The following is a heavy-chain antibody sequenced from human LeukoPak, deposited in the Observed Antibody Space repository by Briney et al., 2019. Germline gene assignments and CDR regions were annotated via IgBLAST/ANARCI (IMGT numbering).Heavy chain of an antibody. CDR2: INCNSGDT. J-gene: IGHJ4*02. Sequence: ASVKVSCKASGYTFSAYNIHWARQAPGHGLEWMGRINCNSGDTKYAQKFQGRVTMTRDTSMSTVYMELSGLRSDDTAVFFCGRTWIEVWTPDCDYWGQGTLVTVST. D-gene: IGHD3-22*01. V-gene: IGHV1-2*06. CDR1: GYTFSAYN. CDR3: GRTWIEVWTPDCDY.